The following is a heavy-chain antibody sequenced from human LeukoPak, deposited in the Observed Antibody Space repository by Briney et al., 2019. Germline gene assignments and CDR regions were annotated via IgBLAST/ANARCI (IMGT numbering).Heavy chain of an antibody. CDR3: VRHELGMNGIDY. D-gene: IGHD7-27*01. CDR1: GYNFTSYW. V-gene: IGHV5-51*01. J-gene: IGHJ4*02. Sequence: GESLKISCKGSGYNFTSYWIGWVRQMPGKGLEWMGIIYPGDSDTRYSPSFKGHVTISADKSISTAYLHWSSLKASDTAMYYCVRHELGMNGIDYWGQGTLVTVSS. CDR2: IYPGDSDT.